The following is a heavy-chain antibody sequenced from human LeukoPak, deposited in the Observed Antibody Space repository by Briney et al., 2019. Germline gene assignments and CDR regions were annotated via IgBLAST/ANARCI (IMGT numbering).Heavy chain of an antibody. J-gene: IGHJ3*02. CDR1: GFTFSSYS. V-gene: IGHV3-23*01. Sequence: PGGSLRLSCAASGFTFSSYSMNWVRQAPGKGLEWVSAISGSGGSTYYADSVKGRFTISRDNSKNTLYLQMNSLRAEDTAVYYCAKVWRLVPAFDIWGQGTMVTVSS. CDR3: AKVWRLVPAFDI. D-gene: IGHD6-19*01. CDR2: ISGSGGST.